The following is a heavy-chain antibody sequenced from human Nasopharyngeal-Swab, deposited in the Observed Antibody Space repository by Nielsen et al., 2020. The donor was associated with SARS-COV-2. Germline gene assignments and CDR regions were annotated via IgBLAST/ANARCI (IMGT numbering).Heavy chain of an antibody. CDR2: IRSKAYGGTT. CDR1: GVNFADYA. D-gene: IGHD3-22*01. CDR3: TRDRNPIYDSDDAFDV. Sequence: GESLKISCTASGVNFADYAMSWFRQAPGKGLEWVGIIRSKAYGGTTEYAASVKGRFTISRDDSKSIAYLYMDSLKTEDTAVYYCTRDRNPIYDSDDAFDVWGQGTMVTVSS. V-gene: IGHV3-49*03. J-gene: IGHJ3*01.